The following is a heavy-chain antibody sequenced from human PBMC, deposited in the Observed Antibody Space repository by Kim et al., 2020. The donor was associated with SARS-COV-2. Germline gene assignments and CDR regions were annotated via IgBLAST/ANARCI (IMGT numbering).Heavy chain of an antibody. CDR1: GFTFSSYS. V-gene: IGHV3-21*01. CDR3: ARDGQQWRYYFDY. Sequence: GGSLRLSCAASGFTFSSYSMNWVRQAQGKGLEWVSSISSSSSYIYYADSVKGRFTISRDNAKNSLYLQMNSLRAEDTAVYYCARDGQQWRYYFDYWGQGTLVTVSS. CDR2: ISSSSSYI. J-gene: IGHJ4*02. D-gene: IGHD6-19*01.